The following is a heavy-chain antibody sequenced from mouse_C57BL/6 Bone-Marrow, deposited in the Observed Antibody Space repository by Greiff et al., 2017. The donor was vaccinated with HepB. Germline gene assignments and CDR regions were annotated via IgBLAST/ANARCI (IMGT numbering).Heavy chain of an antibody. CDR3: ASGLLRYAMDY. D-gene: IGHD1-1*01. V-gene: IGHV5-17*01. CDR1: GFTFSDYG. Sequence: EVQRVESGGGLVKPGGSLKLSCAASGFTFSDYGMHWVRQAPEKGLEWVAYISSGSSTIYYADTVKGRFTISRDNAKNTLFLQMTSLRSEDTAMYYCASGLLRYAMDYWGQGTSVTVSS. CDR2: ISSGSSTI. J-gene: IGHJ4*01.